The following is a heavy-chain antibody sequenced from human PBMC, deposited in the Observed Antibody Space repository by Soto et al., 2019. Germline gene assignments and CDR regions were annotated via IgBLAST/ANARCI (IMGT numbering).Heavy chain of an antibody. CDR1: GFTFSDYY. J-gene: IGHJ4*02. CDR2: ISSSGSTI. D-gene: IGHD6-19*01. CDR3: AKEGLSIAVPWIDY. V-gene: IGHV3-11*01. Sequence: GGSLRLSCAASGFTFSDYYMSWIRQAPGKGLEWVSYISSSGSTIYYADSVKGRFTISRDNAKNSLYLQMNSLRAEDTAVYYCAKEGLSIAVPWIDYWGQGTLVTVSS.